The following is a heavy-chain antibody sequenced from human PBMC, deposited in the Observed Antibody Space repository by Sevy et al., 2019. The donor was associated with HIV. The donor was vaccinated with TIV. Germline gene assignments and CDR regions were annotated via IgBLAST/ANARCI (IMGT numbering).Heavy chain of an antibody. V-gene: IGHV5-51*01. CDR3: ARRGDSSGQGDAFDI. CDR1: GYSFTSYW. Sequence: GGSLKISCKGSGYSFTSYWIGWVRQMPGTGLEWMGIIYPGDSDTRYSPSFQGQVTISADKSISTAYLQWSSLKASDTAMYYCARRGDSSGQGDAFDIWGQGTMVTVSS. CDR2: IYPGDSDT. D-gene: IGHD6-19*01. J-gene: IGHJ3*02.